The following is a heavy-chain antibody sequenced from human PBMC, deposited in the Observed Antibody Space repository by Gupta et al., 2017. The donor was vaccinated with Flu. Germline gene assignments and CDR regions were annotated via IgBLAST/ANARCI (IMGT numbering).Heavy chain of an antibody. CDR3: ATGVVPAAIPWFDP. CDR2: IYYSGST. V-gene: IGHV4-39*01. D-gene: IGHD2-2*02. Sequence: RQPPGKGLEWIGSIYYSGSTYYNPSLKSRVTMSVDTSKNQFSLKLSSVTAADTAVYYCATGVVPAAIPWFDPWGQGTLVTVSS. J-gene: IGHJ5*02.